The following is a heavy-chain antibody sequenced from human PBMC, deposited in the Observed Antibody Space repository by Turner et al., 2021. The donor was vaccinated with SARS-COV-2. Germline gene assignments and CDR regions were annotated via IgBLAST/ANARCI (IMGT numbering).Heavy chain of an antibody. J-gene: IGHJ6*02. Sequence: EVQLVESGGGLGKPGGSRRLSRAASGLPFSSNSMNWVRQAPGKGLEWVSSISSSSIYIYYADSVKGRFTISRDNAKNSLYLQMNSLRAEDTAVYYCARGDDFWSGYYFYGMDVWGQGTTVTVSS. D-gene: IGHD3-3*01. CDR3: ARGDDFWSGYYFYGMDV. V-gene: IGHV3-21*01. CDR2: ISSSSIYI. CDR1: GLPFSSNS.